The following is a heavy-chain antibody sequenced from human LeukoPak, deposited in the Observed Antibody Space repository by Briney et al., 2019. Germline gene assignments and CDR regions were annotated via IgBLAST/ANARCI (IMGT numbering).Heavy chain of an antibody. V-gene: IGHV4-59*08. D-gene: IGHD2-15*01. CDR1: GGSISSYY. J-gene: IGHJ6*02. CDR3: ARMKVVDYYYYGMDV. CDR2: IYYSGST. Sequence: SETLSLTCTVSGGSISSYYWSWIRQPPGKGLEWIGYIYYSGSTNYNPSLKSRVTISVDTSKNQFSLKLGSVTAADTAVYYCARMKVVDYYYYGMDVWGQGTTVTVSS.